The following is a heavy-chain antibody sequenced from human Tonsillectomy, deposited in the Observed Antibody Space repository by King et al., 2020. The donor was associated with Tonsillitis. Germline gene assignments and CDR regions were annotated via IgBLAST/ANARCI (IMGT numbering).Heavy chain of an antibody. Sequence: VQLVESGGGLVQPGGSLRLSCAASGFTFSSYWMSWVRQAPGKGLEWVANIKQDGSEKYYVDSVKGRLTISRDNAKNSLYLQMNSLRAEATAVYYCARDYYDSSGYFNYYGMDVWGQGTTVTVSS. CDR1: GFTFSSYW. V-gene: IGHV3-7*01. CDR3: ARDYYDSSGYFNYYGMDV. D-gene: IGHD3-22*01. J-gene: IGHJ6*02. CDR2: IKQDGSEK.